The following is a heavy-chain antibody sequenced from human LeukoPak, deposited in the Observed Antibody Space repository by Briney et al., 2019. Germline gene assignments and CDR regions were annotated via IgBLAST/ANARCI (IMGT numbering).Heavy chain of an antibody. D-gene: IGHD3-10*01. CDR3: AKRVRGSAYYFDY. CDR2: ISGSGANT. V-gene: IGHV3-23*01. J-gene: IGHJ4*02. CDR1: GFTFSSYS. Sequence: PGGSLRLSCAVSGFTFSSYSMHWVRQAPGKGLDWVSTISGSGANTYYADSVKGRFTISRDNSKNTLYLQRNSLRAEDTAVYYCAKRVRGSAYYFDYWGQGTLVTVSS.